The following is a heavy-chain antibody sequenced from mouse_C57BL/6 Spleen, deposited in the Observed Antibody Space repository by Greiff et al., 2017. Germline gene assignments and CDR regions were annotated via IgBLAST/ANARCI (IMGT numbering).Heavy chain of an antibody. CDR3: ARDRDGTIGDYFDD. V-gene: IGHV5-4*01. D-gene: IGHD2-14*01. Sequence: EVQLVESGGGLVKPGGSLKLSCAASGFTFSSYAMSWVRQTPEKRLEWVATISDGGSYTYYPDNVKGRFTISRDNAKNNLYLQMSHLKSEDTAMYYCARDRDGTIGDYFDDWGQGTTLSVSS. CDR2: ISDGGSYT. CDR1: GFTFSSYA. J-gene: IGHJ2*01.